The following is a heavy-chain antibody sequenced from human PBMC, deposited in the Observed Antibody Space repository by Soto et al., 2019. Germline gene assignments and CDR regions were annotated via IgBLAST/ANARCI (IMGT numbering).Heavy chain of an antibody. CDR1: GYSFTSYW. D-gene: IGHD3-3*01. V-gene: IGHV5-10-1*01. CDR2: IDPSDSYT. Sequence: GESLKISCKGSGYSFTSYWISWVRQMPGKGLEWMGRIDPSDSYTNYSPSFQGHVTISADKSISTAYLQWSSLKASDTAMYYCARRDFWSGYYTNGMDVWGHGLTVTV. J-gene: IGHJ6*02. CDR3: ARRDFWSGYYTNGMDV.